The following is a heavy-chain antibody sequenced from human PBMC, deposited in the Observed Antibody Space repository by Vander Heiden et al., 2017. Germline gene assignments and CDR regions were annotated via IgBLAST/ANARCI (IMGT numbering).Heavy chain of an antibody. J-gene: IGHJ6*02. D-gene: IGHD4-4*01. Sequence: EVQLVESGGVVVQPGGSLRLSCGASGFTFEDYNMYWIRQALGKGLEWVSLISWDASKIYYADSVKGRFTISRDNSKNSLYLQMNSLRTEDTALYYCVRGSNYYGMDVWGQGTTVTVSS. V-gene: IGHV3-43*01. CDR1: GFTFEDYN. CDR2: ISWDASKI. CDR3: VRGSNYYGMDV.